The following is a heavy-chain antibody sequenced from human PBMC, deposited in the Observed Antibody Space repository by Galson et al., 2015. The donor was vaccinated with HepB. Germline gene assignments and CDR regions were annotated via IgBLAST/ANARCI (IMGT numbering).Heavy chain of an antibody. CDR1: GFTFRTYG. Sequence: SVRVSCAGSGFTFRTYGMSGVRQAPGEGLEWVSGISGSGSNTYYVDSVKGWFTISRDNSKNILYMQMNSLRAEDTAVYYCAKDRVIMGDRGQGTLVTVSS. CDR2: ISGSGSNT. D-gene: IGHD3-10*01. J-gene: IGHJ4*02. CDR3: AKDRVIMGD. V-gene: IGHV3-23*01.